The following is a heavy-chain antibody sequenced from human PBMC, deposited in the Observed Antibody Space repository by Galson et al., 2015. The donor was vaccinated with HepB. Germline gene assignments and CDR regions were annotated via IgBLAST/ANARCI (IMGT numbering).Heavy chain of an antibody. D-gene: IGHD6-13*01. V-gene: IGHV3-73*01. CDR2: IRGKSNNYAT. Sequence: SLRLSCAASGFGFSDSVIHWVRQASGKGLEWVGRIRGKSNNYATEYSASVKGRFTISRDDSKNTAFLQMNSLKTDDTAIYHCTRQGEAGLFDYWGQGTLVTVSS. CDR3: TRQGEAGLFDY. J-gene: IGHJ4*02. CDR1: GFGFSDSV.